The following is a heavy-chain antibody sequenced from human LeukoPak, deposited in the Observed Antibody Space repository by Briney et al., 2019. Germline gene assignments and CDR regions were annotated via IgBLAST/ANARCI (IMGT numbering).Heavy chain of an antibody. CDR3: ARGNYDFWSGYAGGYYYYYGMDV. CDR1: GFTFSGSA. J-gene: IGHJ6*02. CDR2: IRSKANSYAT. Sequence: GGSLTLSCAASGFTFSGSAMHWVRQASGKGLEWVGRIRSKANSYATAYAASVKGRFTISRDDSKSTAYLQMNSLRAEDTAVYYCARGNYDFWSGYAGGYYYYYGMDVWGQGTTVTVSS. D-gene: IGHD3-3*01. V-gene: IGHV3-73*01.